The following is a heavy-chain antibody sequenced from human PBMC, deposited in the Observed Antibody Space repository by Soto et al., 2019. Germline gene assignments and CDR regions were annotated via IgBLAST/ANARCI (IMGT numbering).Heavy chain of an antibody. Sequence: SETLSLTRTVSGASVGRGSYYWSWIRQPPGKGLEWIGYIYYIGSTKYNPSLKSRVTISLDTSRNQFFLKLNSVTAADTAVYYCARGPYDSSGYSVFDRWGQGTLVTVS. J-gene: IGHJ5*02. D-gene: IGHD3-22*01. V-gene: IGHV4-61*01. CDR2: IYYIGST. CDR1: GASVGRGSYY. CDR3: ARGPYDSSGYSVFDR.